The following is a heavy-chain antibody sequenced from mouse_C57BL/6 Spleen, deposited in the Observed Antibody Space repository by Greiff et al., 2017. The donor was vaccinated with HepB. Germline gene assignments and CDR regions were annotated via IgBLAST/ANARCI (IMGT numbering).Heavy chain of an antibody. Sequence: VQLQESGPELVKPGASVKISCKASGYAFSSSWMNWVKQRPGKGLEWIGRIYPGDGDTNYNGKFKGKATLTADKSSSTAYMQLSSLTSEDSAVYFCARERDYEGNYFDYWGQGTTLTVS. CDR1: GYAFSSSW. V-gene: IGHV1-82*01. CDR3: ARERDYEGNYFDY. D-gene: IGHD2-4*01. J-gene: IGHJ2*01. CDR2: IYPGDGDT.